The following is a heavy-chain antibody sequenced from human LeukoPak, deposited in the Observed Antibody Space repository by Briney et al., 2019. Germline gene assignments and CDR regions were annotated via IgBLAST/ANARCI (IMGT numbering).Heavy chain of an antibody. J-gene: IGHJ4*02. Sequence: PGGSLRLSCAASGFTFSSYYMNWVRQAPGKGLEWVSSISDSSSYIYYADSVKGRFTISRDNAKNSLYLQMNSLGAEDTAVYYCARDGGRRDDYWGQGTLVTVSS. V-gene: IGHV3-21*01. CDR1: GFTFSSYY. CDR2: ISDSSSYI. CDR3: ARDGGRRDDY. D-gene: IGHD5-24*01.